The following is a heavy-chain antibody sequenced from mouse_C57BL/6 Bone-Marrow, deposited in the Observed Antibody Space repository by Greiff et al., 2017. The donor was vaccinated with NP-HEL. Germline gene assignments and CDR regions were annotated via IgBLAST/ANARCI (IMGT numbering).Heavy chain of an antibody. J-gene: IGHJ4*01. CDR3: ATPAVAADY. V-gene: IGHV3-6*01. CDR1: GYSITSGYY. Sequence: ESGPGLVKPSQSLSLTCSVTGYSITSGYYWNWIRQFPGNKLEWMGYISYDGSNNYNPSLKNRISITRDTSKNQFFLKLNSVTTEDTATYYCATPAVAADYWGQGASVTVSS. D-gene: IGHD1-1*01. CDR2: ISYDGSN.